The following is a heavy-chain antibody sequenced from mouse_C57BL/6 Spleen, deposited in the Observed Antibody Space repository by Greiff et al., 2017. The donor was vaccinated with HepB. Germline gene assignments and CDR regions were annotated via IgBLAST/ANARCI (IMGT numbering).Heavy chain of an antibody. J-gene: IGHJ4*01. CDR2: ISSGSSTI. D-gene: IGHD1-1*01. CDR1: GFTFSDYG. V-gene: IGHV5-17*01. Sequence: EVQVVESGGGLVKPGGSLKLSCAASGFTFSDYGMHWVRQAPEKGLEWVAYISSGSSTIYYADTVKGRFTISRDNAKNTLFLQMTSLRSEDTAMYYWARQPTVVEGGYAMDYWGQGTSVTVSS. CDR3: ARQPTVVEGGYAMDY.